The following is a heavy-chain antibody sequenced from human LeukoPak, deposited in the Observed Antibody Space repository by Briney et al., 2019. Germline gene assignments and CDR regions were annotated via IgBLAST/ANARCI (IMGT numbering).Heavy chain of an antibody. CDR3: ARDAYPYYYGSGSYDY. CDR2: ISSSGSTI. Sequence: PGGSLRLSCAATGFTFSSYEMNWVRQAPGKGLEWVSYISSSGSTIYYADSVRGRFTISRDNAKNSLYLQMNSLRAEDTAVYYCARDAYPYYYGSGSYDYWGQGTLVTVSS. J-gene: IGHJ4*02. D-gene: IGHD3-10*01. CDR1: GFTFSSYE. V-gene: IGHV3-48*03.